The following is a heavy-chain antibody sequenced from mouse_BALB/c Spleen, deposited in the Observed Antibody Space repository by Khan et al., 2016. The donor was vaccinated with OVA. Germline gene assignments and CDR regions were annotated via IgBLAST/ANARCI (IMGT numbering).Heavy chain of an antibody. CDR3: ARGGYGSLAY. D-gene: IGHD1-1*02. V-gene: IGHV1-54*01. Sequence: QVQLQQSGAELVRPGTSVKVSCKASGYAFNNYMLEWVKQRPGQGLEWIGVINPGSGGTNYNEKFKGKATLTADKSSNTAYMQLSSLTSDASAVYFCARGGYGSLAYWGQGTLVTVSA. J-gene: IGHJ3*01. CDR1: GYAFNNYM. CDR2: INPGSGGT.